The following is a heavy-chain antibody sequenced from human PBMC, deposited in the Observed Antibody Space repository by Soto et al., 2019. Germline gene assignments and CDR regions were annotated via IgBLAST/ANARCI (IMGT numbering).Heavy chain of an antibody. CDR3: ARDSDYYDSGGQFDY. D-gene: IGHD3-22*01. J-gene: IGHJ4*02. CDR1: GFTFSSYG. V-gene: IGHV3-33*01. Sequence: QVQLVESGGGVVQPGRSLRLSCAASGFTFSSYGMHWVRQAPGKGLEWVAVIWYDGSNKYYADSVKGRFTISRDNSKNTLYLQMNSLRAEDTAVYYCARDSDYYDSGGQFDYWGQGTLVTVSS. CDR2: IWYDGSNK.